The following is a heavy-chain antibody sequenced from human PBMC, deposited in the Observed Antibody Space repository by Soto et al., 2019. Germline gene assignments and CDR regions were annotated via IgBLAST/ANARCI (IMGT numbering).Heavy chain of an antibody. CDR1: GYTFTSYY. CDR3: ARDERLEKVYYGMDV. V-gene: IGHV1-46*01. D-gene: IGHD1-1*01. Sequence: ASVKVSCKASGYTFTSYYMHWVRQAPGQGLEWMGIINPSGCSTSYAQKFQGRVTMTRDTSTSTVYMELSSLRSEDTAVYYCARDERLEKVYYGMDVWGQGTTVTVSS. CDR2: INPSGCST. J-gene: IGHJ6*02.